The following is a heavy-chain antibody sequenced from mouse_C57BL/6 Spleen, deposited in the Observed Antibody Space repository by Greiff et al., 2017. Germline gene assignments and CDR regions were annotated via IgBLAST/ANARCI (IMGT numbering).Heavy chain of an antibody. CDR2: INPYNGDT. V-gene: IGHV1-20*01. CDR1: GYSFTGYF. Sequence: LVEPGDSVKISCKASGYSFTGYFMNWVMQSHGKSLEWIGRINPYNGDTFYNQKFKGKATLTVDKSSSTAHMELRSLTSEDSAVYYCARGVTTVVDYWGQGTTLTVSS. CDR3: ARGVTTVVDY. D-gene: IGHD1-1*01. J-gene: IGHJ2*01.